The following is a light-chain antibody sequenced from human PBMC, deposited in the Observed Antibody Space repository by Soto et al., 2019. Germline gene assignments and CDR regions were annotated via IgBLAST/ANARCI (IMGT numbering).Light chain of an antibody. V-gene: IGKV3-20*01. J-gene: IGKJ3*01. Sequence: EIVLTQSPGTLSLSPGERATLSCRASQSVSSSYLAWYQHKPGQAPRLLIYGASSRATGIPDRFSGSGSGTDFTLTISRLQPEDFAVYYCQQYYNSPLFTFGPGTKVDIK. CDR1: QSVSSSY. CDR2: GAS. CDR3: QQYYNSPLFT.